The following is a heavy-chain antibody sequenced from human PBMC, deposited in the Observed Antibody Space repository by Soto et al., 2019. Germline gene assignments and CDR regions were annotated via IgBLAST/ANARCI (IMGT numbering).Heavy chain of an antibody. D-gene: IGHD2-2*01. CDR2: VSPGDSET. J-gene: IGHJ4*02. CDR3: VRTAGSISFYFNY. CDR1: GYTFTYNW. V-gene: IGHV5-51*01. Sequence: PGESLKHSCKASGYTFTYNWIGWVRPKPGKGLEWVGVVSPGDSETRYSPSFQGQVTISADKSLTTAYLQWRSLKASDTAIYYCVRTAGSISFYFNYWGQGTQVTVSS.